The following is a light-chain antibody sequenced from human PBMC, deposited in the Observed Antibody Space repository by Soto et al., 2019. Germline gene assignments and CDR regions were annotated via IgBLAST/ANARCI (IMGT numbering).Light chain of an antibody. CDR2: EVS. CDR1: SSDVGGYNY. Sequence: QSALTQPPSASGSPGQSVTISCTGTSSDVGGYNYVSWYQQHPGKAPKLMIYEVSKRPSGVPDRFSGSKSGNTASLTVSGLQAEDEADYYCSSYACIVVFGGGTKLTVL. J-gene: IGLJ2*01. CDR3: SSYACIVV. V-gene: IGLV2-8*01.